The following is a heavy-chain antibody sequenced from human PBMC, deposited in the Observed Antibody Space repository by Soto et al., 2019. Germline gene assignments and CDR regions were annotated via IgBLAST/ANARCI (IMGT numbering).Heavy chain of an antibody. Sequence: GGSLRLSCAASGFTFSSYGMHWVRQAPGKGLEWAAVIWYDGSNKYYADSVKGRFTISRDNSKNTLYLQMNSLRAEDTAVYYCARGPPIMITFGGVNIYYYGMDVWGQGTXVTVSS. V-gene: IGHV3-33*01. CDR1: GFTFSSYG. CDR2: IWYDGSNK. CDR3: ARGPPIMITFGGVNIYYYGMDV. D-gene: IGHD3-16*01. J-gene: IGHJ6*02.